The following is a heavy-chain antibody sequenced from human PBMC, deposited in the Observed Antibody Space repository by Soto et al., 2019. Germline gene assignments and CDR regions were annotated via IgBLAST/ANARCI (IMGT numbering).Heavy chain of an antibody. D-gene: IGHD6-13*01. CDR1: GCSISSYY. Sequence: QVQLKESGPGLAKPSETLSLTCTDSGCSISSYYWSWLRHPPGKGLDWIGYIYYSGITNYNPSLMSRVTISLDTSETQFSLKLSSVTAADTAVYYCARTSRQQLVPLYYYYMDVWGKGTTVTVSS. CDR2: IYYSGIT. J-gene: IGHJ6*03. CDR3: ARTSRQQLVPLYYYYMDV. V-gene: IGHV4-59*08.